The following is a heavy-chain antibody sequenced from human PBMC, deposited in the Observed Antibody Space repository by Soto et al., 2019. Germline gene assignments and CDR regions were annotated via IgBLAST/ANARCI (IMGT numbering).Heavy chain of an antibody. V-gene: IGHV3-33*01. J-gene: IGHJ4*02. CDR1: GFTFSSYG. D-gene: IGHD1-26*01. CDR2: IWYDGSNK. Sequence: QVQLVESGGGVVQPGRSLRLSCAASGFTFSSYGMHWVRQAPGKGLEWVAVIWYDGSNKYYADSVKGRFTISRDNSKNTLYLQMTSLRAEDTAVYYCAREHFSGSYYDYWGQGTLVTVSS. CDR3: AREHFSGSYYDY.